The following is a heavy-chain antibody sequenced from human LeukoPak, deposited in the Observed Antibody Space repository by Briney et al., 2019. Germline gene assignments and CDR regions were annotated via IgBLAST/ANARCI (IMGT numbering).Heavy chain of an antibody. CDR3: ARAQMGGSYYYYYMDV. CDR2: MYYSGST. CDR1: GGSISSYY. Sequence: SETLSLTCTVSGGSISSYYWSWIRQPPGKGLEWIGYMYYSGSTNYNPSLKSRVTISVDTSKNQFSLKLSSVTAADTAVYYCARAQMGGSYYYYYMDVWGKGTTVTVSS. J-gene: IGHJ6*03. V-gene: IGHV4-59*01. D-gene: IGHD3-16*01.